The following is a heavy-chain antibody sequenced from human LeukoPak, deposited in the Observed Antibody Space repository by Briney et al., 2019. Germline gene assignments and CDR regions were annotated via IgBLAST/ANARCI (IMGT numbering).Heavy chain of an antibody. D-gene: IGHD3-16*02. Sequence: SVKVSCKASGGTFSSYAISWVRQAPGQGLEWMGGIIPIFGTANYAQKFQGRVTITADESTSTTYMELSSLRFEDTAVYYCARSAYDYVWGSYRWDYWGQGTLVTVSS. CDR3: ARSAYDYVWGSYRWDY. CDR2: IIPIFGTA. J-gene: IGHJ4*02. CDR1: GGTFSSYA. V-gene: IGHV1-69*13.